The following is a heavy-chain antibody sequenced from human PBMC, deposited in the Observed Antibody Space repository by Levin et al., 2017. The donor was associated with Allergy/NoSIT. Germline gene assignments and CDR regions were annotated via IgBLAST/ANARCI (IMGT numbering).Heavy chain of an antibody. CDR3: AKSRSSPTRDFDY. CDR2: IGGSGATT. Sequence: GGSLRLSCAASGVTFSSNAMNWVRQAPGEGLEWVSVIGGSGATTFYADSVKGRFTISRDNSMNTLYLQMNTLRAEDTAVYYCAKSRSSPTRDFDYWGQGTLVTVSS. CDR1: GVTFSSNA. V-gene: IGHV3-23*01. D-gene: IGHD1-14*01. J-gene: IGHJ4*02.